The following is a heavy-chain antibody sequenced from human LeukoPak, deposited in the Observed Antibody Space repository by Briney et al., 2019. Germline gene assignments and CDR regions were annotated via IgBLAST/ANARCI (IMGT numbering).Heavy chain of an antibody. CDR3: ARDRGEYSSSRGPFDY. Sequence: SETLSLTCTVSGGSISSSSYYWGWIRQPPGKGLEWIGSIYYSGSTYYNPSLKSRVTISVDTSKNQFSLKLSSVTAADTAVYYCARDRGEYSSSRGPFDYWGQGTLVTVSS. CDR1: GGSISSSSYY. CDR2: IYYSGST. V-gene: IGHV4-39*07. D-gene: IGHD6-6*01. J-gene: IGHJ4*02.